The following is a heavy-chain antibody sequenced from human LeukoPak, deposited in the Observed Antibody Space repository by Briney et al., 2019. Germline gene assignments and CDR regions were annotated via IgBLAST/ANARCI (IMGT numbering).Heavy chain of an antibody. V-gene: IGHV3-21*04. CDR2: ISSSSSYI. CDR1: GFTFSSYS. J-gene: IGHJ5*02. CDR3: AKVYYDSSGKNWFDP. Sequence: GGSLRLSCAASGFTFSSYSMNWVRQAPGKGLEWVSSISSSSSYIYYADSVKGRFTISRDNAKNSLYLQMNSLRAEDTAVYYCAKVYYDSSGKNWFDPWGQGTLVTVSS. D-gene: IGHD3-22*01.